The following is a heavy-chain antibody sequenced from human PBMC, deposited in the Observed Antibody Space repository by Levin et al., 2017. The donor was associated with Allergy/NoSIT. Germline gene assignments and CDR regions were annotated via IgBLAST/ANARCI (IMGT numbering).Heavy chain of an antibody. D-gene: IGHD3-22*01. CDR3: AKNGQYDSSGYYSPNFDY. Sequence: SCAASGFTFSSYGMHWVRQAPGKGLEWVAVISYDGSNKYYADSVKGRFTISRDNSKNTLYLQMNSLRAEDTAVYYCAKNGQYDSSGYYSPNFDYWGQGTLVTVSS. V-gene: IGHV3-30*18. J-gene: IGHJ4*02. CDR2: ISYDGSNK. CDR1: GFTFSSYG.